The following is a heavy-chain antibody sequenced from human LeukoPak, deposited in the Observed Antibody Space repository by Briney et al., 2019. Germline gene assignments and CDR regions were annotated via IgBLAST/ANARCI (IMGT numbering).Heavy chain of an antibody. CDR1: GFAFSEAW. Sequence: GGSLRLSCATSGFAFSEAWMSWVRQAPGKGLEWVGNIDSRFGTGAVTYAAHVRGRLTISRDYTKNALDVQMNSLKTDDAAIYYCATNWSGLGGGQGTLVTVSS. CDR3: ATNWSGLG. CDR2: IDSRFGTGAV. D-gene: IGHD3/OR15-3a*01. V-gene: IGHV3-15*04. J-gene: IGHJ4*02.